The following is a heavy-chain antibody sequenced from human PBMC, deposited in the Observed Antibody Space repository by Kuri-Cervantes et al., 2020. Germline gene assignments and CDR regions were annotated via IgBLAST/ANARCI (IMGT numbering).Heavy chain of an antibody. CDR3: AKNAHKSGYSSTWLNWYFDL. CDR1: GFTFDDYA. J-gene: IGHJ2*01. CDR2: VSWNSGSI. D-gene: IGHD6-13*01. V-gene: IGHV3-9*01. Sequence: GGSLRLSCAASGFTFDDYALHWVRRAPGKGLEWVSGVSWNSGSIGYADSVKGRFTISRDNAKNSLYLQMYSLRAEDTALYYCAKNAHKSGYSSTWLNWYFDLWGRGTLVTVSS.